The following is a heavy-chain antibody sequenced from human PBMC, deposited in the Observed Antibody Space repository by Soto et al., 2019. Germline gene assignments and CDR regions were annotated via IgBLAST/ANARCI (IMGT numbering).Heavy chain of an antibody. CDR2: IFYSGST. CDR1: GGSISGDY. Sequence: QVQLQESGPGLVKPSETLSLNCTVSGGSISGDYWTWIRQAPGSGLEWIGYIFYSGSTNYNPSLQSRLSISVDTSKSQFSLKLSSVTAAYSAVYYCARGRGYYDEALDIWGQGTMVTVSA. CDR3: ARGRGYYDEALDI. D-gene: IGHD3-22*01. V-gene: IGHV4-59*01. J-gene: IGHJ3*02.